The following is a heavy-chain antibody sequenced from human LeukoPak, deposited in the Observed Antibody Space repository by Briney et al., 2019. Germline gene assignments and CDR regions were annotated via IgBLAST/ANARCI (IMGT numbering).Heavy chain of an antibody. Sequence: GGSLRLSCAASGFTFSSYSMNWVRQAPGKGLEWVSSISSSRSYIYYADSVKGRFTISRDNAKNSLYLQMNSLRAEDTAVYYCAREQGKVFDYWGQGTLVTVSS. J-gene: IGHJ4*02. V-gene: IGHV3-21*01. CDR2: ISSSRSYI. CDR3: AREQGKVFDY. CDR1: GFTFSSYS.